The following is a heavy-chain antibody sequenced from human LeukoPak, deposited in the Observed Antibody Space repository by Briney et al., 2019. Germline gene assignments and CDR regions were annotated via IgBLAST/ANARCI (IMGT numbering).Heavy chain of an antibody. D-gene: IGHD4-17*01. Sequence: GGSLRLSCAASGFTFTSVWMHWFRQAPGRGLVWISRISTYGAITGYADSVKGRFTISRDNAKNTLYLQRNSLRAEDTAVYYCARDRTTVTLFDYWGQGALVTVSS. J-gene: IGHJ4*02. CDR1: GFTFTSVW. CDR3: ARDRTTVTLFDY. CDR2: ISTYGAIT. V-gene: IGHV3-74*01.